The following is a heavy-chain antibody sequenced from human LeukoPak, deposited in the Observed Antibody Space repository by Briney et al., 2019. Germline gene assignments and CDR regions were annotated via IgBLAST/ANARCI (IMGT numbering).Heavy chain of an antibody. J-gene: IGHJ4*02. Sequence: GKSLRLSCAASGFTFSDYGMYWVRQAPGKGLEWVSKIWYDGSNKYYLDSLRGRFTISRDNSKNTLYLQMNHLRAEDTAVYYCARDLRGGHYDSSGFFGGLDYWGQGTLVTVSS. CDR1: GFTFSDYG. V-gene: IGHV3-33*01. CDR2: IWYDGSNK. CDR3: ARDLRGGHYDSSGFFGGLDY. D-gene: IGHD3-22*01.